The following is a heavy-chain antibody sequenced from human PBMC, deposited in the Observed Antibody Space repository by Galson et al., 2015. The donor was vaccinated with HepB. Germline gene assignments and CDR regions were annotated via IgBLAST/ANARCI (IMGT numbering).Heavy chain of an antibody. CDR3: ARDGAVPDF. D-gene: IGHD6-19*01. J-gene: IGHJ4*02. CDR1: GFTFSVYT. Sequence: SLRLSCAASGFTFSVYTMNWVRQAPGKGLEWVSVIYSDGNTYYADSVKGRFIISRDTSKNTVYLQMTSLRVEDTAVYYCARDGAVPDFWGQGTLVTVSS. V-gene: IGHV3-53*01. CDR2: IYSDGNT.